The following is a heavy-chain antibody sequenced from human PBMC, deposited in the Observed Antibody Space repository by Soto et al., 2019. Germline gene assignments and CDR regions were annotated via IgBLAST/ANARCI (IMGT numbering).Heavy chain of an antibody. CDR2: ISSSSSYI. V-gene: IGHV3-21*01. CDR3: PSDQWQTRTYYYYYGTDA. Sequence: GVSLRLSCAASGFTFSSYSMNWVRQSPGKGLEWVSSISSSSSYIYYADSVKGRFTISRDNAKNSLYLQMNSLRAEDTAVYYCPSDQWQTRTYYYYYGTDAWAQGRATTVSS. CDR1: GFTFSSYS. J-gene: IGHJ6*02. D-gene: IGHD6-19*01.